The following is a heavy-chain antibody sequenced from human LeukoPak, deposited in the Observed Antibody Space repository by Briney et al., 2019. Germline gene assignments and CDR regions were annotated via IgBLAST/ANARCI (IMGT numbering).Heavy chain of an antibody. D-gene: IGHD4-17*01. Sequence: SVKVSCKASGGTFRSYAISWVRQAPGQGREWMGRIIPILGIANYAQKFQGRVTITADKSTSSAYMELSSLRSEDTAVYYCARTATTTTVTTYWFDPWGQGTLVTVSS. CDR2: IIPILGIA. CDR3: ARTATTTTVTTYWFDP. CDR1: GGTFRSYA. J-gene: IGHJ5*02. V-gene: IGHV1-69*04.